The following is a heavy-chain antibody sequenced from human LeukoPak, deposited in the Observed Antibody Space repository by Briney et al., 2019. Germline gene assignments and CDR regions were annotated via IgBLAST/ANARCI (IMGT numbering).Heavy chain of an antibody. J-gene: IGHJ4*02. CDR2: ISYDGSNK. V-gene: IGHV3-30-3*01. D-gene: IGHD6-19*01. CDR3: ARDQVAVAGRLGY. Sequence: GGSLRPSFAASGFAFSSYAMHWVRQAPGKGLEWVAVISYDGSNKYYADSVKGRFTISRDNSKNTLYLQMNSLRAEDTAVYYCARDQVAVAGRLGYWGQGTLVTVSS. CDR1: GFAFSSYA.